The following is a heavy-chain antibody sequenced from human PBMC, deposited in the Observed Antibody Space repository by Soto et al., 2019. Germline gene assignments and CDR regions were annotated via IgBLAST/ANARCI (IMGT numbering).Heavy chain of an antibody. J-gene: IGHJ4*02. CDR1: GGTFSSYA. D-gene: IGHD3-3*01. Sequence: QVQLVQSGAEVKKPGSSVKVSCKASGGTFSSYAISWVRQAPGQGLEWMGGIIPIFGTANYAQKFQGRVTSTXXEXTXXAYMELSSLRSEDTAVYYCARVRFLEWLPQYYFDYWGQGTLVTVSS. CDR2: IIPIFGTA. CDR3: ARVRFLEWLPQYYFDY. V-gene: IGHV1-69*05.